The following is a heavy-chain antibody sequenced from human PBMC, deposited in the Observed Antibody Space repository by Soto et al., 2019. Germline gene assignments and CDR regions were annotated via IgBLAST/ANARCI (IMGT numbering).Heavy chain of an antibody. CDR1: GGSISSGGYY. J-gene: IGHJ6*03. D-gene: IGHD3-3*01. V-gene: IGHV4-31*03. CDR2: IYYSGST. CDR3: ARTYYYFLSGYPIELNTYYYYYMDV. Sequence: SETLSLTCTVSGGSISSGGYYWSWIRQHPGKGLEWIGYIYYSGSTYYNPSLKSRVTISVDTSKNQFSLKLSSVTAADTAVYYCARTYYYFLSGYPIELNTYYYYYMDVWGKGTTVTVSS.